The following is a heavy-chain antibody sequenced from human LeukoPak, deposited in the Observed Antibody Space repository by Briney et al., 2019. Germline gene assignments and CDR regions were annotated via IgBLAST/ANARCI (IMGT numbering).Heavy chain of an antibody. CDR3: ARVLHKRNYDSSGFYVY. Sequence: PGGSLRVSCAASGLNFSNYWMKWVRQAPGKGLEWVANIKEDGSEKNYVDSVKGRFTISRDNAKNSLYLQMNSLRAEDTAVYYCARVLHKRNYDSSGFYVYWGQGTLVTVSS. J-gene: IGHJ4*02. CDR2: IKEDGSEK. CDR1: GLNFSNYW. D-gene: IGHD3-22*01. V-gene: IGHV3-7*04.